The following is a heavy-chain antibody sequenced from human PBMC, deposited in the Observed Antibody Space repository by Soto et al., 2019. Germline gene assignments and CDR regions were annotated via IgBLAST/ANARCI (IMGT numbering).Heavy chain of an antibody. V-gene: IGHV3-72*01. CDR3: ARDLLYYRSGTGYYYGMDV. Sequence: PGGSLRLSCAASGFTFSDHYMDWVRQAPGKGLEWVGRIRNKVNSYTTQYAASVKGRFTISRDDSKNSLYLQMNSLKTEDTAVYYCARDLLYYRSGTGYYYGMDVWGQGTTVTVSS. J-gene: IGHJ6*02. D-gene: IGHD3-10*01. CDR1: GFTFSDHY. CDR2: IRNKVNSYTT.